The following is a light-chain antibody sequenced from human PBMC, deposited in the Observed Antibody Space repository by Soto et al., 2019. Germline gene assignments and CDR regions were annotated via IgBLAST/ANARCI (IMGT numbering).Light chain of an antibody. Sequence: QSVLTQPPSASGTPGQRVTISCSGSNSNIGSNTVNWFQQLPGTAPKLLIHSNNQRPSGVPDRFSGSKSGTSASLAIIGLQSEDEDDYYCAAWDDSLNGRYVFGTGTKVTVL. J-gene: IGLJ1*01. CDR3: AAWDDSLNGRYV. CDR2: SNN. V-gene: IGLV1-44*01. CDR1: NSNIGSNT.